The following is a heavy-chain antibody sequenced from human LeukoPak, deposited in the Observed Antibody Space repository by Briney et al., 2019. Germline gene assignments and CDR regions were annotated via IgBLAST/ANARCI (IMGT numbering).Heavy chain of an antibody. D-gene: IGHD6-19*01. CDR1: GYVFTSYW. Sequence: GESLKISCKGSGYVFTSYWIGWVRQMPGKGLDGMGVIYPGDSDTRYRPSFQGQVTISVDKSISTAYLQWGSLKASDTAMYYCARHSSGRSPFDYWGQGTLVTVSS. J-gene: IGHJ4*02. V-gene: IGHV5-51*01. CDR2: IYPGDSDT. CDR3: ARHSSGRSPFDY.